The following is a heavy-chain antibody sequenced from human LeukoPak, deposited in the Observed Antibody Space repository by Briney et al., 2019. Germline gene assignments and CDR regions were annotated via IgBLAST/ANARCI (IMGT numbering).Heavy chain of an antibody. CDR2: IIPIFGTA. CDR3: ARAMATISSWFDP. V-gene: IGHV1-69*01. D-gene: IGHD5-24*01. Sequence: SVKVSCKASGGTFSSYAISWVRQAPGQGLEWMGGIIPIFGTANYAQKFQGRVTITADESTSTAYMELSGLRSEDTAVYYCARAMATISSWFDPWGQGTLVTVSS. J-gene: IGHJ5*02. CDR1: GGTFSSYA.